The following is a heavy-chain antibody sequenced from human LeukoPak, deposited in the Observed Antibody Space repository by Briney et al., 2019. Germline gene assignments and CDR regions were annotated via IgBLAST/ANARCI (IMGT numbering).Heavy chain of an antibody. CDR2: ISSSSSYI. CDR1: GFTFSSYS. V-gene: IGHV3-21*01. J-gene: IGHJ4*02. D-gene: IGHD1-26*01. CDR3: ARDFSEGATPLGY. Sequence: GGSLRLSCAASGFTFSSYSMNWVRQAPGKGLEWVSSISSSSSYIYYADSVKGRFTISRDNAKNSLYLQMNSLRAEDTAVYYCARDFSEGATPLGYWGQGTLVTVSS.